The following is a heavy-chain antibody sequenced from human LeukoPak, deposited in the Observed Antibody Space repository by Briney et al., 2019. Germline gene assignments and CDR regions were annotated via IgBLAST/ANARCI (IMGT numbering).Heavy chain of an antibody. CDR3: ARVGGYSSGYYYYYYYMDV. J-gene: IGHJ6*03. CDR1: GFTFSSYN. Sequence: GGSLRLSCAASGFTFSSYNMNWVRQAPGKGLEWVSYISSSGSTIYYADSVKGRFTISRDNAKNSLYLQMNSLRAEDTAVYYCARVGGYSSGYYYYYYYMDVWGKGTTVTVSS. V-gene: IGHV3-48*04. CDR2: ISSSGSTI. D-gene: IGHD6-19*01.